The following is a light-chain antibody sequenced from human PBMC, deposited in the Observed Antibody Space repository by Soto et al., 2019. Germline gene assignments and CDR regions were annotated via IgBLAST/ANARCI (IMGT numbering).Light chain of an antibody. CDR2: SND. J-gene: IGLJ2*01. V-gene: IGLV1-44*01. Sequence: QLVLTQSPSASGTPGQRVSISCSGSTSNIGTNTVSWYQHVPGTAPKLLIYSNDQRPSAVPGRFSGSKSGTSASLAISGLLSEDEADNYCATWDDSLNVVFGGGTKLTVL. CDR3: ATWDDSLNVV. CDR1: TSNIGTNT.